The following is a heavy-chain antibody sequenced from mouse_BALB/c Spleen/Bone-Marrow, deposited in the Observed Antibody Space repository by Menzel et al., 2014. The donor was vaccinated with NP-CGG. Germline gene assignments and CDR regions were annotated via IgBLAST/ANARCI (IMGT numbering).Heavy chain of an antibody. CDR2: FDPFNGGT. CDR3: ARSYDGYPYAMNY. V-gene: IGHV1-28*01. D-gene: IGHD2-3*01. CDR1: GYLFTSYY. Sequence: EVQLQQSGPELMKPGASVRISCKASGYLFTSYYMHWVKQSHGESLEWIGYFDPFNGGTSYNQKFKGEATLTVDKSSSTAYMHLSSLTSEDSAVYFCARSYDGYPYAMNYWGQGTSVTVSS. J-gene: IGHJ4*01.